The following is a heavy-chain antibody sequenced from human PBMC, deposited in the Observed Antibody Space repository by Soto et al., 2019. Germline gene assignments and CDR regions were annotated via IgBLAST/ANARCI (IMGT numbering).Heavy chain of an antibody. CDR2: FDPEDGET. CDR3: ARDGATNSGSVVDY. J-gene: IGHJ4*02. Sequence: ASVKVSCKVSGYTLTELSMHWVRQAPGKGLEWMGGFDPEDGETIYAQKFQGRVTMTEDTSTDTVYMELSSLRSEDTGVYYCARDGATNSGSVVDYWGQGTLVTVSS. D-gene: IGHD3-10*01. V-gene: IGHV1-24*01. CDR1: GYTLTELS.